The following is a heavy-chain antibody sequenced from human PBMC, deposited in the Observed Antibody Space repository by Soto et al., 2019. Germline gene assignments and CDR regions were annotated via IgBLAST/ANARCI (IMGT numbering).Heavy chain of an antibody. J-gene: IGHJ5*02. D-gene: IGHD4-17*01. V-gene: IGHV3-23*01. CDR2: ISVSGGST. Sequence: GGSLRLSCAASGFTFSSYAMSWVHQAPGKGLEWVSAISVSGGSTYYADSVKGRFTISRDNSKNTLYLQMNSLRAEDTAVYYCAKALGPYGDYDAWGQGTLVTVSS. CDR1: GFTFSSYA. CDR3: AKALGPYGDYDA.